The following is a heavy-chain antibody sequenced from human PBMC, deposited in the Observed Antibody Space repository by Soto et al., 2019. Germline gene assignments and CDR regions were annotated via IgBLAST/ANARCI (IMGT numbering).Heavy chain of an antibody. D-gene: IGHD6-6*01. J-gene: IGHJ6*02. V-gene: IGHV3-11*01. CDR3: GSYTGVLSESVATSPSAYYYGMDV. CDR1: GFTFSDYY. Sequence: QVQLLESGGGLVKPGGSLRLSCAASGFTFSDYYMSWMRQAPGKGLEWISYISYSGNTIYYADSVKGRFTISRDNAKNSLYLQMIRLSAEDTAVYYCGSYTGVLSESVATSPSAYYYGMDVWGQGTTVSVS. CDR2: ISYSGNTI.